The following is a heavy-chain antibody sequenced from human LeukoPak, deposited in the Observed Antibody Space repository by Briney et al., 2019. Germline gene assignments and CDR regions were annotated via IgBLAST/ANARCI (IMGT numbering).Heavy chain of an antibody. CDR3: ARDPPQDYDFWSFYYYYCMDV. Sequence: ASVKLSFKASGYTFTSYGISWVRQAPGQGIEWMGWISVYNGNTNYAQKLQGRVTMTTATSTSTAYMELRSLRSDDTAVYYCARDPPQDYDFWSFYYYYCMDVWGQGTTVTV. V-gene: IGHV1-18*01. J-gene: IGHJ6*02. CDR1: GYTFTSYG. CDR2: ISVYNGNT. D-gene: IGHD3-3*01.